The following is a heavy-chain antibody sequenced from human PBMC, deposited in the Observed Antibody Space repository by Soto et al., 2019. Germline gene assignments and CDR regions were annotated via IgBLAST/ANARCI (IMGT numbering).Heavy chain of an antibody. CDR3: VRDLHEPLATDALRVAN. Sequence: VGSLRLSCAASGFTFSSYEMHWVRRAPGNGLEWISYISSTGSGTLYADSVRGRFTMSRDNTKNSVSLQMSSLRAEDTAVYYCVRDLHEPLATDALRVANWGQGTQVTVSS. J-gene: IGHJ4*02. CDR2: ISSTGSGT. CDR1: GFTFSSYE. D-gene: IGHD2-8*02. V-gene: IGHV3-48*03.